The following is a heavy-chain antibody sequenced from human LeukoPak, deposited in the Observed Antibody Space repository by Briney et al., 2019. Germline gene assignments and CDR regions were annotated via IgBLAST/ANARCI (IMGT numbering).Heavy chain of an antibody. CDR1: GFTFSSYE. Sequence: PGGSLRLSCAASGFTFSSYEMNWVRQAPGKGLEWVSNISSSGSTIYYADSVKGRFTISRDNAKNSLYLQMNSLRAEDTGVYYCARDGTVAAAGLDYWGQGTLVTVSS. D-gene: IGHD6-13*01. CDR2: ISSSGSTI. V-gene: IGHV3-48*03. CDR3: ARDGTVAAAGLDY. J-gene: IGHJ4*02.